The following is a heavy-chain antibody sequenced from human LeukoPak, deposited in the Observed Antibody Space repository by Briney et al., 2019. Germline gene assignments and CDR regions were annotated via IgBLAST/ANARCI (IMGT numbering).Heavy chain of an antibody. Sequence: GGSLRLSCAASGFTFSSYSMNWVRQAPGKGLEWVSSISSSSSYIYYADSVKGRFTISRDNAKNSLYLQMNSLRAEDTAVYYCARDPGGPYSSSSNFDYWGQGTLVTVSS. J-gene: IGHJ4*02. CDR2: ISSSSSYI. CDR1: GFTFSSYS. D-gene: IGHD6-6*01. V-gene: IGHV3-21*01. CDR3: ARDPGGPYSSSSNFDY.